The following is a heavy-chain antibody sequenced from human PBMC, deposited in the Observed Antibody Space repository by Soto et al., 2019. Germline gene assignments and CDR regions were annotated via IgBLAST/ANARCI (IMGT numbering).Heavy chain of an antibody. CDR1: GYTFTSYA. Sequence: ASVKVSCKASGYTFTSYAMHWVRQAPGQRLEWMGWINAGNGNTKYSQKFQGRVTITRDTSASTAYMELSSLRSEDTAVYYCASGGTTVTTNPPYYYYGMDVWGQGTTVTVS. CDR3: ASGGTTVTTNPPYYYYGMDV. J-gene: IGHJ6*02. D-gene: IGHD4-4*01. V-gene: IGHV1-3*01. CDR2: INAGNGNT.